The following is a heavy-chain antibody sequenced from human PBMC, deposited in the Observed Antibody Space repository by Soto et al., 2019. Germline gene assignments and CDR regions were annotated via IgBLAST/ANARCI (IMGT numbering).Heavy chain of an antibody. V-gene: IGHV1-18*01. CDR3: ARGTNYYDSSGPGWYFDL. Sequence: QVQLVQSGAEVKKPGASVKVSCKASGYTFTSYGISWVRQAPGQGLEWMGWISAYNGNTNYAQKLQGRVTMTTDTSTSTAYMELRSLRSDDTAVYYCARGTNYYDSSGPGWYFDLWGRGTLVTDSS. CDR2: ISAYNGNT. J-gene: IGHJ2*01. CDR1: GYTFTSYG. D-gene: IGHD3-22*01.